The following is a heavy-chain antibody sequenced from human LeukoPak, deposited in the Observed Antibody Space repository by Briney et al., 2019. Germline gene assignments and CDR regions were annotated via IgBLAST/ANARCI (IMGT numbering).Heavy chain of an antibody. J-gene: IGHJ4*02. CDR1: GGSISSSSYY. Sequence: SETLSLTCTVSGGSISSSSYYWGWIRQPPGKGLECIGSIYYSGSTYYNPSPKSRVTMSVDTSKNQFSLKLSSVTAADTAVYYCARRVYLDMGYFDYWGQGTLVTVSS. CDR3: ARRVYLDMGYFDY. CDR2: IYYSGST. V-gene: IGHV4-39*01. D-gene: IGHD3-16*01.